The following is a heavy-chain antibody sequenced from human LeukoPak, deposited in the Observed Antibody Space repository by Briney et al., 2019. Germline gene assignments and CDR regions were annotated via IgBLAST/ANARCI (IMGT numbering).Heavy chain of an antibody. D-gene: IGHD3-3*01. CDR3: ARDGYDFWSRYYYYYYYMDV. Sequence: SETLSLTCTVSGGSISSSSYYWGWIRQPPGKGLEWIGSIYYSGSTYYNPSLKSRVTISVDTSKNQFSLKLSSVTAADTAVYYCARDGYDFWSRYYYYYYYMDVWGKGTTVTVSS. V-gene: IGHV4-39*07. CDR1: GGSISSSSYY. CDR2: IYYSGST. J-gene: IGHJ6*03.